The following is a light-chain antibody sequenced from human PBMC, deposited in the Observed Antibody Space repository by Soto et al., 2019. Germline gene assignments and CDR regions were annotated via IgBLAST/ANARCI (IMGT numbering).Light chain of an antibody. CDR1: QGIRSW. V-gene: IGKV1-5*01. J-gene: IGKJ1*01. CDR3: QQYNSYPWT. Sequence: DIQMIESPSSLSAFVGHSVTITCRASQGIRSWLAWYQQKPGKAPKLLIYDASSLESGVPSRFSGSGSGTEFTLTITSLQPDDFATYYGQQYNSYPWTFGQGTKVDNK. CDR2: DAS.